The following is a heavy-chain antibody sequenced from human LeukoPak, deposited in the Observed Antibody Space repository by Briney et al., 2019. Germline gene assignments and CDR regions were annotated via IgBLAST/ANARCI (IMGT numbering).Heavy chain of an antibody. CDR2: IKSESDGGTT. D-gene: IGHD2-2*01. J-gene: IGHJ4*02. CDR1: GFIFSTAW. V-gene: IGHV3-15*01. CDR3: TTQYCSSTSCYLYFDY. Sequence: GGSLRLSCAASGFIFSTAWMTWVRQAPGKGLEWIGHIKSESDGGTTDYAAPVKGRFTISRDDSQKTLFLQMNSLKTEDTAVYYCTTQYCSSTSCYLYFDYWGQGTLVTVSS.